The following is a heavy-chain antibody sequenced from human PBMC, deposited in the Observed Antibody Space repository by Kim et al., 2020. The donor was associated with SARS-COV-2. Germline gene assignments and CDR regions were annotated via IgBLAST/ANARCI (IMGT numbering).Heavy chain of an antibody. J-gene: IGHJ6*02. CDR3: ASFDRSGPYDFWSGYYRYGMGV. CDR1: GYTFTSYA. D-gene: IGHD3-3*01. V-gene: IGHV1-3*01. Sequence: ASVKVSCKSSGYTFTSYAMHWVRQAPGQRLEWMGWINAGNGNTKYSQKFQGRVTITRDTSASTAYMELSSLRSEDTAVYYCASFDRSGPYDFWSGYYRYGMGVWGQGTTVTVSS. CDR2: INAGNGNT.